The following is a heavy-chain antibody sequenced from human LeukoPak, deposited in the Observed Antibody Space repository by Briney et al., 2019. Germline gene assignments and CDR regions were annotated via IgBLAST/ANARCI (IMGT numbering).Heavy chain of an antibody. D-gene: IGHD3-9*01. CDR2: IRYDGSNK. CDR1: GFTLSSYA. Sequence: GGSLRLSCAASGFTLSSYAMSWVRQAPGKGLEWVAFIRYDGSNKYYADSVKGRFAISRDNSKNTLYLQMNSLRAEDTAVYYCAKHPGDFDWLLYLDYWGQGTLVTVSS. CDR3: AKHPGDFDWLLYLDY. J-gene: IGHJ4*02. V-gene: IGHV3-30*02.